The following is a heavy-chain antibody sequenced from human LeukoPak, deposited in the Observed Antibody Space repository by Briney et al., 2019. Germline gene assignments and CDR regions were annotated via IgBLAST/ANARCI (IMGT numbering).Heavy chain of an antibody. V-gene: IGHV3-30*02. D-gene: IGHD4-23*01. CDR3: AKGPGPPVLTVVTPWYYYYYMDV. J-gene: IGHJ6*03. Sequence: GGSLRLSCAASGFTFSSYGMHWVRQAPGKGLEWVAFIRYDGSNKYYADSVKGRFTISRDNSKNTLYLQMNSLRAEDTAVYYCAKGPGPPVLTVVTPWYYYYYMDVWGKGTTVTVSS. CDR1: GFTFSSYG. CDR2: IRYDGSNK.